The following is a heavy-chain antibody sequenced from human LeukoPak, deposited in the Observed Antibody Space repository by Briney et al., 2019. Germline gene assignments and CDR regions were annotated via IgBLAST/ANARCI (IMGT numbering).Heavy chain of an antibody. CDR1: GGSIRSGGYS. Sequence: SQTLSLTCVVSGGSIRSGGYSWSWIRQPPGKGLEWIGYIYYSGSTYYNPSLKSRVTISVDTSKNQFSLKLSSVTAADTAVYYCARAQTWLQLLDYWGQGTLVTVSS. V-gene: IGHV4-30-4*07. CDR3: ARAQTWLQLLDY. J-gene: IGHJ4*02. D-gene: IGHD5-24*01. CDR2: IYYSGST.